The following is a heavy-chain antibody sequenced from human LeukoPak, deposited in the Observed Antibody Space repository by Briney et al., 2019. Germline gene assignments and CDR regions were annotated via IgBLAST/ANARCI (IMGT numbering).Heavy chain of an antibody. V-gene: IGHV6-1*01. Sequence: SQTLSLTCAISGDSISSNSAAWNWIRQSPSRGLEWLGRTYYRSKWYHDFAVSVTSRITISPDTSKNQFSLHLKSVTPGDTAVYYCARDLPESGYYHFDYWGQGTLVTVSS. D-gene: IGHD3-22*01. CDR1: GDSISSNSAA. CDR2: TYYRSKWYH. J-gene: IGHJ4*02. CDR3: ARDLPESGYYHFDY.